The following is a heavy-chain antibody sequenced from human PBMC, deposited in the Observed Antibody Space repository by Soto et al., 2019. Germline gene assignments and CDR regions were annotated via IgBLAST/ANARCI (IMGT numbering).Heavy chain of an antibody. Sequence: GASVKVSCKASGYTFTSYYMHWVRQAPGQGLEWMGIINPSGGSTSYAQKFQGRVTMTRDTSTSTVYMELSSLRSEDTAVYYCARARNYGDLKGWFDPWGQGTLVTVSS. CDR3: ARARNYGDLKGWFDP. CDR2: INPSGGST. J-gene: IGHJ5*02. CDR1: GYTFTSYY. D-gene: IGHD4-17*01. V-gene: IGHV1-46*01.